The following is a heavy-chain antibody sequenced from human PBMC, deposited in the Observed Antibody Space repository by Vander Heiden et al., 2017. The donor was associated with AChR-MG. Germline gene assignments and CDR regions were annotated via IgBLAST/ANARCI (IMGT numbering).Heavy chain of an antibody. D-gene: IGHD6-25*01. CDR3: AREAADLDAFDI. CDR1: GFTFSSYD. V-gene: IGHV3-13*01. CDR2: IGTAGDT. Sequence: EVQLVEPGGGLVQPGGSLRLSCAASGFTFSSYDMHWVRQATGKGLEWVSAIGTAGDTYYPGSVKGRFTISRENAKNSLYLQMNSLRAGDTAVYYCAREAADLDAFDIWGQGTMVTVSS. J-gene: IGHJ3*02.